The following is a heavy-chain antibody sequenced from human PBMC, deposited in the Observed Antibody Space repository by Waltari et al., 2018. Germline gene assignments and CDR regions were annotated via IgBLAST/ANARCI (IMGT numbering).Heavy chain of an antibody. CDR3: AKGLGDRYFDL. CDR2: MSGGSGIT. CDR1: GFSVSRYA. Sequence: EMQLLESGGGLARPRGSLRLSCAASGFSVSRYAMSWVRQAPGKGLEWVSSMSGGSGITSYAASVKGRFTIARDNSKNTLYLQMNSLRDEDAALYYCAKGLGDRYFDLWGRGTLVTVSS. D-gene: IGHD3-10*01. J-gene: IGHJ2*01. V-gene: IGHV3-23*01.